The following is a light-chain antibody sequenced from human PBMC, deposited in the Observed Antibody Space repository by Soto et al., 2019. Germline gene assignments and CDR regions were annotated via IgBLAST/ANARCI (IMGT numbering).Light chain of an antibody. CDR3: SSYTSSSTLV. CDR1: NSDVGGYDF. J-gene: IGLJ2*01. CDR2: EVT. V-gene: IGLV2-14*01. Sequence: QSALTQPASVSGSPGQSITIPCTGTNSDVGGYDFVSWYQQHPGKAPKVMIYEVTYRPSGVSYRFSGSKSGNTASLTISGLQPEDEADYYCSSYTSSSTLVFGGGTKLTVL.